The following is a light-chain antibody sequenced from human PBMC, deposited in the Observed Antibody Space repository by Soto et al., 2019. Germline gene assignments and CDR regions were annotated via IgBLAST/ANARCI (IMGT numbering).Light chain of an antibody. CDR1: SSNIGNNY. Sequence: QSVLTQPPSVSAAPGQKVTISCSGSSSNIGNNYVSWYQQFPGTAPKVLIYDNNKRPSGIPDRFSGSKSGTSATLGITGFQTGDEADYYCGSWDSSLSAYVFGTGTKVTVL. J-gene: IGLJ1*01. CDR2: DNN. CDR3: GSWDSSLSAYV. V-gene: IGLV1-51*01.